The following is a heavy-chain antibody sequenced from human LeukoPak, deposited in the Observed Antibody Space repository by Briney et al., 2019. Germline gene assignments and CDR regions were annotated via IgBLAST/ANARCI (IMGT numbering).Heavy chain of an antibody. Sequence: SQTLSLTCAISGDSVSSNSAAWNWIRHSPSRGLEWLGRTYYRSKWYNDYAVSVKSRITINPDTSKNQFSLQLNSVTPEDTAVYYCARDPRAAASYYYYYGMDVWGQGTTVTVSS. CDR2: TYYRSKWYN. CDR3: ARDPRAAASYYYYYGMDV. D-gene: IGHD6-13*01. V-gene: IGHV6-1*01. J-gene: IGHJ6*02. CDR1: GDSVSSNSAA.